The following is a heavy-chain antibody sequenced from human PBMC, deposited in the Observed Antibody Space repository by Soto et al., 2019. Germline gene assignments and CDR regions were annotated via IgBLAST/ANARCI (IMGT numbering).Heavy chain of an antibody. CDR3: ARVIGLTSYYYDGMDV. J-gene: IGHJ6*02. Sequence: QVQLVQSGAEVKKPGSSVKVSCKASGGTFSSYAISWVRQAPGQGLEWMGGIIPIFGTANYAQKFQGRVTITADESTSTAYMELSSLRSEDTAVYYCARVIGLTSYYYDGMDVWGQGTTVTVSS. V-gene: IGHV1-69*12. D-gene: IGHD3-9*01. CDR2: IIPIFGTA. CDR1: GGTFSSYA.